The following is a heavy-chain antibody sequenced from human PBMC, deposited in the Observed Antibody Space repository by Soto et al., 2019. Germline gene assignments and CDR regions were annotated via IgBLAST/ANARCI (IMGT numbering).Heavy chain of an antibody. CDR2: ISYDGSNK. J-gene: IGHJ6*02. V-gene: IGHV3-30*18. CDR1: GFTFSSYG. D-gene: IGHD3-22*01. CDR3: AKDLTRSIVVVIRRGMDV. Sequence: PGGSLRLSCAASGFTFSSYGMHWVRQAPGKGLEWVAVISYDGSNKYYADSVKGRFTISRDNSKNTLYLQMNSLRAEDTAVYYCAKDLTRSIVVVIRRGMDVWGQGTTVTVSS.